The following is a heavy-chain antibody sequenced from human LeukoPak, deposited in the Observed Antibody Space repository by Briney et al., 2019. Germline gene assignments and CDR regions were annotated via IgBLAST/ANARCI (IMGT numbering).Heavy chain of an antibody. CDR1: GYSFTSYW. V-gene: IGHV5-51*01. CDR3: ARAHCGGDCYSFGSDSWFDP. J-gene: IGHJ5*02. CDR2: IYPGDSDT. D-gene: IGHD2-21*02. Sequence: GESLKISCKGSGYSFTSYWIGWVRQMPGKGLEWMGIIYPGDSDTRYSPSFQGQVTISADKSISTAYLQWSSLKASDTAMYYCARAHCGGDCYSFGSDSWFDPWGQGTLVTVSS.